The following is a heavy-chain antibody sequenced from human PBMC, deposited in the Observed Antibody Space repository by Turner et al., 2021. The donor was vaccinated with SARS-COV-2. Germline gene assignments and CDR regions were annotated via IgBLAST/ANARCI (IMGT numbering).Heavy chain of an antibody. Sequence: QVQLVESGGGVVQPGRSLRLACAASGFTFSSYGMHWCRQAPGKGLEWVAFIFDDVSNKYYADSVKGRFAISRDNSKNTLYLQMNSLRAEDTAVYYCARDHYYDSSGYTLDAFDIWGQGTMVTISS. CDR2: IFDDVSNK. D-gene: IGHD3-22*01. CDR1: GFTFSSYG. CDR3: ARDHYYDSSGYTLDAFDI. V-gene: IGHV3-33*01. J-gene: IGHJ3*02.